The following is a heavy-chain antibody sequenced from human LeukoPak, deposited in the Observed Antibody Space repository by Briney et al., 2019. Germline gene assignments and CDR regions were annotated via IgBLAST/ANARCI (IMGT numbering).Heavy chain of an antibody. Sequence: ASVKVSCKASGYTFTSYYMHWVRQAPGQGLEWMGIINPSGGSTSYAQKFQGRVTMTWDMSTSTDYMELSSLRSEDTAVYYCARDNSVEDTAWWFDPWGQGTLVTVSS. CDR2: INPSGGST. V-gene: IGHV1-46*01. CDR1: GYTFTSYY. D-gene: IGHD4-23*01. J-gene: IGHJ5*02. CDR3: ARDNSVEDTAWWFDP.